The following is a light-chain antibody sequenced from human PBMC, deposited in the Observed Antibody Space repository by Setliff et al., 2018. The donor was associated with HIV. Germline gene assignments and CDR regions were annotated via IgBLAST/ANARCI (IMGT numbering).Light chain of an antibody. CDR1: QTILYSSNNKNF. CDR3: QQYYNSPRT. J-gene: IGKJ1*01. Sequence: DIVMTQSPDSLAASLGERATINCRSSQTILYSSNNKNFLAWYQQKAGQPPKLLIYWASTRESGVPDRFTGSASGTDFTLTINNVQPEDVAIYYCQQYYNSPRTFGQGTKVDIK. CDR2: WAS. V-gene: IGKV4-1*01.